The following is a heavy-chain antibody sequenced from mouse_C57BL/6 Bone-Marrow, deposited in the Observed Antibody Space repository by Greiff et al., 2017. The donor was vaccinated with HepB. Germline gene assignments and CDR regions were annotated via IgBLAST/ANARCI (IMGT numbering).Heavy chain of an antibody. D-gene: IGHD1-1*01. CDR1: GFSFNTYA. CDR3: VLYYGSSYGYFDV. CDR2: IRSKSNNYAT. Sequence: VQLKESGGGLVQPKGSLKLSCAASGFSFNTYAMNWVRQAPGKGLEWVARIRSKSNNYATYYADSVKDRFTISRDDSESMLYLQMNNLKTEDTAMYYCVLYYGSSYGYFDVWGTGTTVTVSS. V-gene: IGHV10-1*01. J-gene: IGHJ1*03.